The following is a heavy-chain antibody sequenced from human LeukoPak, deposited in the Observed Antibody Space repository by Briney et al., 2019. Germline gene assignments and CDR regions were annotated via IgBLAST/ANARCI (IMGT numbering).Heavy chain of an antibody. CDR2: ISAFNGNT. J-gene: IGHJ4*02. CDR3: ARDSFEMAATGDY. D-gene: IGHD5-24*01. CDR1: GYTFTSYG. V-gene: IGHV1-18*01. Sequence: ASVKVSCKASGYTFTSYGISRVRQAPGQGLEWMGWISAFNGNTKYAQKLQGRVTMTTDTSTSTAYLEVRSLRSDDTAVYYCARDSFEMAATGDYWGQGTLVTVSS.